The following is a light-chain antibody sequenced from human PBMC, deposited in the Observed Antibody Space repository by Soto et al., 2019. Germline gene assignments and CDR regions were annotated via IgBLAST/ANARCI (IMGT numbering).Light chain of an antibody. V-gene: IGKV3-11*01. CDR3: QQRGNWPPYT. CDR1: QSVSSY. Sequence: EIVLTQSPATLSLSPGERATLSCRARQSVSSYLAWYQQKPGQAPRLLIYDASSRATGIPARFSGSGSGTDFTLTISSLEPEDFAVYYCQQRGNWPPYTFGQGTKLEIK. J-gene: IGKJ2*01. CDR2: DAS.